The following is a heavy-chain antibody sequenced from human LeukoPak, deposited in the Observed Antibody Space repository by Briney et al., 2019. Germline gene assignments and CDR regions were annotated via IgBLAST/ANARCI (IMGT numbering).Heavy chain of an antibody. CDR3: AKTYYYDSSGHPFDY. Sequence: GGSLRLSCAASGFTFDDYAMHWVRQAPGKGLEWVSGISWNSGSIGYADSVKGRFTTSRDNAKNSLYLQMNSLRAEDTALYYCAKTYYYDSSGHPFDYWGQGTLVTVSS. J-gene: IGHJ4*02. CDR1: GFTFDDYA. CDR2: ISWNSGSI. V-gene: IGHV3-9*01. D-gene: IGHD3-22*01.